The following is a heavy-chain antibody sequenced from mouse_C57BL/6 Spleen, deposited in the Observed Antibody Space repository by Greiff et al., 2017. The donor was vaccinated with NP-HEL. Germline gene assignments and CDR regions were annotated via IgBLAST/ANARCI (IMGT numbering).Heavy chain of an antibody. D-gene: IGHD1-1*01. J-gene: IGHJ4*01. CDR1: GFTFSDYY. CDR2: INYDGSST. V-gene: IGHV5-16*01. CDR3: ARDDYYGSSCAMDY. Sequence: EVKLVESEGGLVQPGSSMKLSCTASGFTFSDYYMAWVRQVPEKGLEWVANINYDGSSTYYLDSLKSRFIISRDNAKNILYLQMSSLKSEDTATYYCARDDYYGSSCAMDYWGQGTSVTVSS.